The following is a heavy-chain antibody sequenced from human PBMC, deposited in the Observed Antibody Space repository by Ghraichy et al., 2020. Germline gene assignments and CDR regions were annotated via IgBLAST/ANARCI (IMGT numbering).Heavy chain of an antibody. D-gene: IGHD6-19*01. Sequence: ASVKVSCKASGYTFTSYGISWVRQAPGQGLEWMGWISAYNGNTNYAQKLQGRVTMTTDTSTSTAYMELRSLRSDDTAVYYCARDRISDSSGWYSYYYYGMDVWGQGTTVTVSS. CDR3: ARDRISDSSGWYSYYYYGMDV. CDR2: ISAYNGNT. V-gene: IGHV1-18*01. J-gene: IGHJ6*02. CDR1: GYTFTSYG.